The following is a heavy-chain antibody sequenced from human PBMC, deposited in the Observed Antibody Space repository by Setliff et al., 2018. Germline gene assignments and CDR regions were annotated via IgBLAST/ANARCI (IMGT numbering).Heavy chain of an antibody. CDR1: GGSINSGSYY. D-gene: IGHD3-10*01. V-gene: IGHV4-39*01. CDR2: IYYSGST. Sequence: SETLSLTCTVSGGSINSGSYYWGLIRQPPGKGLEWVATIYYSGSTYSNPSLKSRLIISVDAPDNQFSVKLSSVTAADTAVYYCARHKSNGSGSYPSLYMDVWGKGIMVTVSS. CDR3: ARHKSNGSGSYPSLYMDV. J-gene: IGHJ6*03.